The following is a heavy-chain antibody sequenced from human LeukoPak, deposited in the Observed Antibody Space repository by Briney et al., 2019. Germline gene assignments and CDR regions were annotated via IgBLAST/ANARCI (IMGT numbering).Heavy chain of an antibody. Sequence: GGSLRLSCAASGFTFTTSWMHWFRQAPGKGLVWVSRIESDGTSTTYADSVKGRFTISRDNAKNTLYLQMNSLRAEDTAVYYCARDQYSSTWYRGAFDVWGQGAMVSVSS. CDR2: IESDGTST. D-gene: IGHD6-13*01. J-gene: IGHJ3*01. CDR3: ARDQYSSTWYRGAFDV. V-gene: IGHV3-74*01. CDR1: GFTFTTSW.